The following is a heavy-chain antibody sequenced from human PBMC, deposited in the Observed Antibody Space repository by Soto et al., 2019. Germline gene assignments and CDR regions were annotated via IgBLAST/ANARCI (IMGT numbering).Heavy chain of an antibody. CDR2: ISPYSGNT. Sequence: QVQLVQSGDEVRKPGSSVKVSCKASGYIFVNYGIAWVRQSPGQGLEWMGWISPYSGNTHYARKVQGRLTMTTDTSTSPSYMHLGSLTSDDPAVYYCAMVDNYVAPTPQDVWGQGTTVTVSS. J-gene: IGHJ6*02. CDR3: AMVDNYVAPTPQDV. V-gene: IGHV1-18*01. D-gene: IGHD3-16*01. CDR1: GYIFVNYG.